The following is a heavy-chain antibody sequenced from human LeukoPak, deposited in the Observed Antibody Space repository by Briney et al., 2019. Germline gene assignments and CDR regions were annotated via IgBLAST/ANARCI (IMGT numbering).Heavy chain of an antibody. CDR3: ARVLLWFGELLFDP. V-gene: IGHV4-59*01. CDR1: GGSISSYY. CDR2: IYYSGST. D-gene: IGHD3-10*01. J-gene: IGHJ5*02. Sequence: KPSETLSLTCTVSGGSISSYYWSWIRQPPGKGLEWIGYIYYSGSTNYNPSLKSRVTISVDTSKNQFSLKLSSVTAADTAVYYCARVLLWFGELLFDPWGQGTLVTVSS.